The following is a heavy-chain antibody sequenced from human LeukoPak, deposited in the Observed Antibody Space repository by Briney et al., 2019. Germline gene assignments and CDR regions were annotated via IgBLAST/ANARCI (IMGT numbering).Heavy chain of an antibody. CDR1: GGSFSGYY. CDR2: INHSGST. Sequence: SETLSLTCAVYGGSFSGYYWSWIRQPPGKGLEWIGKINHSGSTNYNPSLKSRVTISVDTSKNQFSLKLSSVTAADTAVYYCARDHGSGSYYRANPNPFDYWGQGTLVTVSS. J-gene: IGHJ4*02. D-gene: IGHD3-10*01. CDR3: ARDHGSGSYYRANPNPFDY. V-gene: IGHV4-34*01.